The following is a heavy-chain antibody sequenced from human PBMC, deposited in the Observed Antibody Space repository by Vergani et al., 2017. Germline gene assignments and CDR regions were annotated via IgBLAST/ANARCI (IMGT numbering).Heavy chain of an antibody. CDR2: IYYSGST. Sequence: QVQLQESGPGLVKPSETLSLTCTVSGGPISSYYWSWIRQPPGKGLEWIGYIYYSGSTNYNPSLKSRDTISVDTSKNQFSLKLSSVTAADTAVYYCAGFTRLLSNWFDPWGQGTLVTVSS. J-gene: IGHJ5*02. D-gene: IGHD2-2*01. CDR1: GGPISSYY. V-gene: IGHV4-59*01. CDR3: AGFTRLLSNWFDP.